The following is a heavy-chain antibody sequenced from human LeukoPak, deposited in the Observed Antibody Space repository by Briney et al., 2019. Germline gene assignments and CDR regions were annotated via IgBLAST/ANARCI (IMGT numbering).Heavy chain of an antibody. CDR3: ARGGSGSSTWFDP. CDR1: GYTFTTYG. Sequence: ASVTVSCKASGYTFTTYGITWVRQAPGQGLEWMGWISGYNGNTKYAQKFQGRVIMTTDTSTSTAYMELRSLRSDDTAIYYCARGGSGSSTWFDPWGQGTLVTVSS. V-gene: IGHV1-18*01. J-gene: IGHJ5*02. D-gene: IGHD2-15*01. CDR2: ISGYNGNT.